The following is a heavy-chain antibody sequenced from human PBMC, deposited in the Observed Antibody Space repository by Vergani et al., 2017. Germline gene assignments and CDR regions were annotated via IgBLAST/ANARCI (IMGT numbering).Heavy chain of an antibody. J-gene: IGHJ4*02. Sequence: QVQLVQSGAEVKKPGASVKVSCKASGYTFTSYGISWVRQAPXQGLEWMGWISAYNGNTNYAQKLQGRVTMTTDTSTSTAYMELRSLRSDDTAVYYCARQVHYYDSSGYYYRYFDYWGQGTLVTVSS. CDR2: ISAYNGNT. D-gene: IGHD3-22*01. CDR1: GYTFTSYG. CDR3: ARQVHYYDSSGYYYRYFDY. V-gene: IGHV1-18*01.